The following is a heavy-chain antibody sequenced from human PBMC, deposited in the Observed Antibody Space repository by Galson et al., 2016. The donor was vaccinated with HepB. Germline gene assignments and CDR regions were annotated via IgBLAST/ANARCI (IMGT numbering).Heavy chain of an antibody. J-gene: IGHJ4*02. CDR3: ARDGETVGRLFTPDY. CDR2: ISSSSSYT. Sequence: SLRLSCAASGFTFSDYYMSWIRQAPGKGLEWVSYISSSSSYTNYADSVKGRFTISRDNAKNSLYLQMNSLRDEDTAVYYCARDGETVGRLFTPDYWGQGTLVTVSS. D-gene: IGHD7-27*01. V-gene: IGHV3-11*05. CDR1: GFTFSDYY.